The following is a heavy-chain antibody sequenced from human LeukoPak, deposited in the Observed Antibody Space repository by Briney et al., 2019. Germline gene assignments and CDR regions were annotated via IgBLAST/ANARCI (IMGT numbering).Heavy chain of an antibody. V-gene: IGHV3-74*01. CDR1: GLTFSSHW. J-gene: IGHJ4*02. CDR2: ITNDGSST. Sequence: GGSLRLSCAASGLTFSSHWMHWVRQAPGKGLVWVSRITNDGSSTTYADSVKGRFTISRDNAKNMLYLQVNSLRAEDTAVYYCARGRQWEPGDYWGQGTLVTVSS. D-gene: IGHD1-26*01. CDR3: ARGRQWEPGDY.